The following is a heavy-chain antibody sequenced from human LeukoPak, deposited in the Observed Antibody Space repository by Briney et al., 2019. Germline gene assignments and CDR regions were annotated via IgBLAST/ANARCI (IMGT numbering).Heavy chain of an antibody. J-gene: IGHJ3*02. D-gene: IGHD6-13*01. CDR3: AKDGGYTNSWSNSFDM. CDR2: ITDIGDDT. Sequence: GGSLRLSCAASGFTFSSYWMSWVRQAPGKGLEWVSTITDIGDDTYYTDSVRGRFTIFRDNSKNTLDLRMNSLRAEDTAVYYCAKDGGYTNSWSNSFDMWGQGTMVTVS. CDR1: GFTFSSYW. V-gene: IGHV3-23*01.